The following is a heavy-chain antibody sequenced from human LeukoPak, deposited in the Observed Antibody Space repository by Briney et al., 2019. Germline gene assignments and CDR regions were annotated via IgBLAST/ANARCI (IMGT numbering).Heavy chain of an antibody. J-gene: IGHJ4*02. D-gene: IGHD3-22*01. CDR3: ARDHYYDSSGQVLDY. Sequence: GASVKVSCKASGYTFTSYGISWVRQAPGQGLEWMGWISAYNGNTNYAQKLQGRVTMTTDTSTSTAYMELRSLRSDDTAVYYCARDHYYDSSGQVLDYWGQGTLVTVSS. CDR1: GYTFTSYG. CDR2: ISAYNGNT. V-gene: IGHV1-18*01.